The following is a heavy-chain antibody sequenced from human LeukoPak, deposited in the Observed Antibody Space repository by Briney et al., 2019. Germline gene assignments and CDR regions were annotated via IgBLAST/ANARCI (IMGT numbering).Heavy chain of an antibody. CDR3: AREHTAGFDY. CDR2: ISYDGSNK. Sequence: GGSLRLSCAASGFTSSSYAMHWVRQAPGKGLEWVAVISYDGSNKYYADSVKARFTISRDNSKNTLYLQMNSLRAEDTAVYYCAREHTAGFDYWGQGTLVTVSS. D-gene: IGHD5-18*01. J-gene: IGHJ4*02. V-gene: IGHV3-30*04. CDR1: GFTSSSYA.